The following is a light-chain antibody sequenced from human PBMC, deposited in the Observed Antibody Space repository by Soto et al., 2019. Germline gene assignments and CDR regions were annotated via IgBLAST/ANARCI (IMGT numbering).Light chain of an antibody. CDR2: WAS. J-gene: IGKJ2*01. CDR1: QSVVYNSNNKNY. Sequence: DIVMTQSPDSLAVSLGERVTINCRSSQSVVYNSNNKNYFSWYQQKPGQPPKLLIYWASTRESGVPDRFSGSGSATDFTLTISNLQAEDVAFYYCHQYYNVPHTFGQGTRLEIK. V-gene: IGKV4-1*01. CDR3: HQYYNVPHT.